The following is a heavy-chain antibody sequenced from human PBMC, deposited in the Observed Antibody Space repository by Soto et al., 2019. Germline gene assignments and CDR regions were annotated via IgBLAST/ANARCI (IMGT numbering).Heavy chain of an antibody. D-gene: IGHD3-10*01. J-gene: IGHJ4*02. CDR2: IKQDGSEE. CDR3: ARTHGAYYAWDY. CDR1: GFTFSTYW. V-gene: IGHV3-7*04. Sequence: EVQLVESGGGLVQPGGSLRLSCAASGFTFSTYWMRWVRQAPEKGLEWVANIKQDGSEEYYVDSVKGRFTISRDNAKNSLYLQMNSLRGEDTAVYYCARTHGAYYAWDYWGQGTLVTVSS.